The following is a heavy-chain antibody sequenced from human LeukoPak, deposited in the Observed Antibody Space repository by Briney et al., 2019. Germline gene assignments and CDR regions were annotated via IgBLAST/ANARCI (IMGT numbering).Heavy chain of an antibody. D-gene: IGHD2-15*01. CDR1: GDTFSSYA. CDR3: ARGRIANSYGMDV. Sequence: SVKVSCKASGDTFSSYAISWVRQAPGQGLEWMGRIIPILGIANYAQKFQGRVTITADKSTSTAYMELSSLRSEDTAVYYCARGRIANSYGMDVWGQGTTVTVSS. V-gene: IGHV1-69*04. J-gene: IGHJ6*02. CDR2: IIPILGIA.